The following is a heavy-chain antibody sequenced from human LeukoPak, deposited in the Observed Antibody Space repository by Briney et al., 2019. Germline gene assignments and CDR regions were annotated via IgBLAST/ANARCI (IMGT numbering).Heavy chain of an antibody. CDR3: ASRSSWMAHFDY. J-gene: IGHJ4*02. CDR2: ISGSGGST. CDR1: GFTFSSYA. V-gene: IGHV3-23*01. D-gene: IGHD6-13*01. Sequence: GGSLRLSCAASGFTFSSYAMSWVRQAPGKGLEWVSAISGSGGSTYYADSVEGRFTISRDNSKNTLYLQMNSLRAEDTAVYYCASRSSWMAHFDYWGQGTLVTVSS.